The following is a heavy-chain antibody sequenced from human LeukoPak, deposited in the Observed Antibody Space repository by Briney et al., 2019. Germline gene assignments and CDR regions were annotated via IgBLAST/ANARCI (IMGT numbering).Heavy chain of an antibody. CDR1: GGSISSYY. J-gene: IGHJ3*02. CDR3: ARERSYGDYGSAFDI. Sequence: SETLSLTCTVSGGSISSYYWSWIRQPPGKGLEWIGYIYYSGSTNYNPSLKSRVTISVDTSKNQFSLKLSSVTAADTAVYYCARERSYGDYGSAFDIWGQGTMVTVSS. D-gene: IGHD4-17*01. V-gene: IGHV4-59*01. CDR2: IYYSGST.